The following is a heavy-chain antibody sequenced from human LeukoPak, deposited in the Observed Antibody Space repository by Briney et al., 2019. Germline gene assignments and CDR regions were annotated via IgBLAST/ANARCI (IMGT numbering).Heavy chain of an antibody. V-gene: IGHV4-39*01. D-gene: IGHD3-22*01. CDR3: ASWDYYDSSGYYIPGAFDI. CDR1: GGSISSSSYY. Sequence: PSETLSLTCTVSGGSISSSSYYWGWIRQPPGKGLEWIGSIYYSGSTYYNPSLKSRVTISVDTSKNQFSLKLSSVTAADTAVYYCASWDYYDSSGYYIPGAFDIWGQGTMVTVSS. CDR2: IYYSGST. J-gene: IGHJ3*02.